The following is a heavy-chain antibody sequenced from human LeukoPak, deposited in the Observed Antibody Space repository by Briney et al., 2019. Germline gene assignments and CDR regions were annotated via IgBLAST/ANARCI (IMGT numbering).Heavy chain of an antibody. J-gene: IGHJ4*02. CDR3: ARENYYDSSGYWDY. V-gene: IGHV4-59*01. D-gene: IGHD3-22*01. Sequence: PSETLPLTCTVSGGSISSYYWSWIRHPPGKGLEWFGYIYYSGSNNYNPSPKSRVTISVDTSKHQYSQMLSSVTDADTAVYYCARENYYDSSGYWDYWGQGTLVTVSS. CDR2: IYYSGSN. CDR1: GGSISSYY.